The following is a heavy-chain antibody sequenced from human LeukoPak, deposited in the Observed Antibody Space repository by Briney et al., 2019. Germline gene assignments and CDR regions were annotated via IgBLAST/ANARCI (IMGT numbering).Heavy chain of an antibody. CDR2: INAGNGNT. CDR1: GYTFTSYA. D-gene: IGHD3-10*01. J-gene: IGHJ6*02. CDR3: ASQDYYGSGSYHYGMDV. V-gene: IGHV1-3*01. Sequence: GASVKVSCKASGYTFTSYAMHWVRQAPGQRLEWMGWINAGNGNTKYSQKFQGRVTITRDTSASTAYMELSSLRSEDTAVYYCASQDYYGSGSYHYGMDVWGQGTTVTVSS.